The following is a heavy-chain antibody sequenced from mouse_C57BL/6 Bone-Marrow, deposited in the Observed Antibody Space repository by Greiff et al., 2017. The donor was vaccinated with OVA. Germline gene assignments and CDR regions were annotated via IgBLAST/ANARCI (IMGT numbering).Heavy chain of an antibody. CDR2: IWSGGST. CDR1: GFSLTSYG. J-gene: IGHJ2*01. CDR3: ARNLPHPGYYFDY. V-gene: IGHV2-2*01. Sequence: VHLVESGPGLVQPSQSLSITCTVSGFSLTSYGVHWVRQSPGKGLEWLGVIWSGGSTDYNAAFISRLSISKDNSKSQVFFKMNSLQADDTAIDYCARNLPHPGYYFDYWGQGTTLTVSS. D-gene: IGHD6-1*01.